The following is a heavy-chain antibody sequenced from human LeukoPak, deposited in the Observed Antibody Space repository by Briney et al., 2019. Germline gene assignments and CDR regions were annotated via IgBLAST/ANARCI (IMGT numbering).Heavy chain of an antibody. Sequence: GTTVKVSCKASGGTFSSYAISWVRQAPGQGLEWMGGIIPIFGTANYAQKFQGRVTITTDESTSTAYMELSSLRSEDTAVYYCARGGIAARQYYFDYWGQGTLVTVSS. V-gene: IGHV1-69*05. D-gene: IGHD6-6*01. CDR1: GGTFSSYA. CDR2: IIPIFGTA. J-gene: IGHJ4*02. CDR3: ARGGIAARQYYFDY.